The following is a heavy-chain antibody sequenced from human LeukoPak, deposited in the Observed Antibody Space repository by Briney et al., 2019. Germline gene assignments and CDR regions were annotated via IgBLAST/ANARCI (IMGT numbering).Heavy chain of an antibody. V-gene: IGHV3-53*01. J-gene: IGHJ4*02. CDR3: ARVGSSGYSGELDY. Sequence: GGSLRLSCAASGFTVSSNYMSWVCQAPGKGLEWVSVIYSGGSTYYADSVKGRFTISRDNSKNTLYLQMNSLRAEDTAVYYCARVGSSGYSGELDYWGQGTLVTVSS. CDR1: GFTVSSNY. CDR2: IYSGGST. D-gene: IGHD3-22*01.